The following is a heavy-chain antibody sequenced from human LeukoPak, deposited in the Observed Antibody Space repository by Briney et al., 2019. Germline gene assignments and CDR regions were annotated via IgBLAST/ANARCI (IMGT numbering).Heavy chain of an antibody. CDR3: ARNFHH. Sequence: PGRSLRLSCAASGFTFSSYAMHWVRQAPGKGLEWVAVISYDGSNKYYADSVKGRFTISRDNAKNSLYLQMNSLRAEDTAVYYCARNFHHWGQGTLVTVSS. V-gene: IGHV3-30-3*01. CDR1: GFTFSSYA. J-gene: IGHJ1*01. CDR2: ISYDGSNK.